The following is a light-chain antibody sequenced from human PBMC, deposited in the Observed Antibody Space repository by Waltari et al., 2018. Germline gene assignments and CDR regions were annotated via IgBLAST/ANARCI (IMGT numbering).Light chain of an antibody. CDR3: CSYVGSNIYWV. CDR2: DIH. Sequence: QSALTQPRSVSGSPGQSVTISCTGTTSDVGGYNYVSCYQQHPDKAPKLIIYDIHKRPHGGPYRFSGSKSGNTASLTISGRQAEDEADYYCCSYVGSNIYWVFGGGTKLTVL. CDR1: TSDVGGYNY. V-gene: IGLV2-11*01. J-gene: IGLJ3*02.